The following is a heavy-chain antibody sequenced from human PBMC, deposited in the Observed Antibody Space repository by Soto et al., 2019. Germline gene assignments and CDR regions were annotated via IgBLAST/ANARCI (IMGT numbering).Heavy chain of an antibody. CDR1: GFTFSSFF. V-gene: IGHV3-23*01. Sequence: EVQLLEPGGGLVQPGGSLRLSCAASGFTFSSFFMSWVRQAPGKGLDWVSGIGANGGGTYYADSVKGGFIISRDNSKNRLSLQTNRLRAEDTAVYYCARDPNGDYLGAFDFWGQKTMVTVSS. CDR3: ARDPNGDYLGAFDF. CDR2: IGANGGGT. J-gene: IGHJ3*01. D-gene: IGHD4-17*01.